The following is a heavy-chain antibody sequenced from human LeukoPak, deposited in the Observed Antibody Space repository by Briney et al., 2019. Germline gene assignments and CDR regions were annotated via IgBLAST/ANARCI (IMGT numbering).Heavy chain of an antibody. V-gene: IGHV4-59*01. Sequence: SETLSLTCTVSGGSISSYYWSRIRQPPGKGLEWIGFIYYSGGTNYNPSLQSRVTISVDTSKNQFSLKLSSVTAADTAVYYCARAQYGGYYGMDVWGQGTTVTVSS. D-gene: IGHD2-8*01. CDR1: GGSISSYY. CDR3: ARAQYGGYYGMDV. J-gene: IGHJ6*02. CDR2: IYYSGGT.